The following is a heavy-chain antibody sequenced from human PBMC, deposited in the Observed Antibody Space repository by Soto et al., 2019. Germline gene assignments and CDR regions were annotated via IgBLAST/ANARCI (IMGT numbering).Heavy chain of an antibody. CDR3: TRDLSPAGEFDY. CDR2: IKDDGIEK. CDR1: GFPFSSYW. J-gene: IGHJ4*02. V-gene: IGHV3-7*01. Sequence: GGSLRLSCAASGFPFSSYWMSWVRQAPGKGLEWVANIKDDGIEKYYVDSVKGRFTISRDNAKSSVYLQLTSLRPEDTAVYYCTRDLSPAGEFDYWGQGTLVTVSS. D-gene: IGHD3-22*01.